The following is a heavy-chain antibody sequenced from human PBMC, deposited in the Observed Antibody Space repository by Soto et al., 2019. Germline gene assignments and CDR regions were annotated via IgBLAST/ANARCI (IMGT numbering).Heavy chain of an antibody. CDR2: IYYSGST. CDR3: ARAWWLGWFDP. D-gene: IGHD6-19*01. CDR1: GGSIRSGGYY. J-gene: IGHJ5*02. V-gene: IGHV4-31*03. Sequence: QVQLQESGPGLVKPSQTLSLTCTVSGGSIRSGGYYWSWIRQHPGKGLEWIGYIYYSGSTYYNPSLKSRVTISVDTSKNQFSLKLSSVTAANTAVYYCARAWWLGWFDPWGQGTLVTVSS.